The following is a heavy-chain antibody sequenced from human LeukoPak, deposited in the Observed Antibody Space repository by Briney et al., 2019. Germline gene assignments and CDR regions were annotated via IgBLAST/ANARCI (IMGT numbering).Heavy chain of an antibody. CDR3: TTGGDVIVAGTRAFDI. CDR1: GFTFSSTW. V-gene: IGHV3-15*07. J-gene: IGHJ3*02. Sequence: GGTLRLSCAASGFTFSSTWMNWVRQAPGKGLEWVGRIKSAIDGGATDYAAPVQGRFTISRDDSQATLYLQMNGLRTEDTAVYYCTTGGDVIVAGTRAFDIWGQGTMVTVSS. D-gene: IGHD5-12*01. CDR2: IKSAIDGGAT.